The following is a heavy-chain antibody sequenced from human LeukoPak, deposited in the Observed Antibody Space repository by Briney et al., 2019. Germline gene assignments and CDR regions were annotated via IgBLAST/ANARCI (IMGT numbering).Heavy chain of an antibody. V-gene: IGHV3-7*05. J-gene: IGHJ3*02. Sequence: GGSVRLSCAASGFTFSTYWMSWVRQAPGKGLEWVANMDQDGTEKNYVDSVKGRFTISRDNAKNILYVQMNSLRAEDTAVYYCARDRGYSTFDIWGQGTMVTVSS. D-gene: IGHD5-18*01. CDR2: MDQDGTEK. CDR1: GFTFSTYW. CDR3: ARDRGYSTFDI.